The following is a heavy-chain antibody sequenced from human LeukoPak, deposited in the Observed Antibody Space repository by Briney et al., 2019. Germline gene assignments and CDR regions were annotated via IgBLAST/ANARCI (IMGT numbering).Heavy chain of an antibody. D-gene: IGHD2-2*02. CDR1: GGTFSSYA. J-gene: IGHJ6*03. V-gene: IGHV1-69*05. CDR2: IIPIFGTA. CDR3: ASWAGCSSTSCYNYYMDV. Sequence: GSSVKVSCKASGGTFSSYAISWVRQAPGQGLEWMGGIIPIFGTANYAQKFQGRVTITTDESTSTAYMELSSLRSEDTAVYYCASWAGCSSTSCYNYYMDVWGKGTTVTVSS.